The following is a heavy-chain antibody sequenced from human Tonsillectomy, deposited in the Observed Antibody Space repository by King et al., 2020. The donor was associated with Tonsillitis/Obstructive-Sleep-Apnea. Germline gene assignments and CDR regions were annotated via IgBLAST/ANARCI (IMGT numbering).Heavy chain of an antibody. D-gene: IGHD6-19*01. CDR3: ARVPPGIAVAGFDS. Sequence: VQLVESGAEVKKPGASVKVSCKASGYTFTGYYIHWVRQAPGQGLEWMGWINPNSGGTKFAQKFQGRVTMTRDTSISPAYMDLSRLRSDDTAVYYCARVPPGIAVAGFDSWGQGTLVTVSS. CDR1: GYTFTGYY. J-gene: IGHJ4*02. CDR2: INPNSGGT. V-gene: IGHV1-2*02.